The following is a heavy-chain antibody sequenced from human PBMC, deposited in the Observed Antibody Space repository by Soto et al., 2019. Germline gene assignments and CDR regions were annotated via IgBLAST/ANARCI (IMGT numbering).Heavy chain of an antibody. V-gene: IGHV3-7*01. Sequence: GGSLRLSCAASGFTFSSYWMSWVRQAPGKGLEWVANIKQDGSEKYYVDSVKGRFTISRDNSKNTLYLQMSSLRAEDTAVYYCVKDGTVGATDYYYYGMDVWGQGTTVTVSS. CDR2: IKQDGSEK. CDR1: GFTFSSYW. D-gene: IGHD1-26*01. CDR3: VKDGTVGATDYYYYGMDV. J-gene: IGHJ6*02.